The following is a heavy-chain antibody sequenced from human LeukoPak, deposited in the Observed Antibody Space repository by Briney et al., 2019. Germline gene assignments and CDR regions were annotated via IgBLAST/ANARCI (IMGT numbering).Heavy chain of an antibody. Sequence: GGSLRLSCAASGFTFNTYTMNWVRQAPGKGLEWVSYISGSSGIIDYADSVRGRFTISRDNAKNSLYLQMNSLRAEDTAVYYCARDRYSSSSGVDYWGQGTLVTVSS. V-gene: IGHV3-48*04. CDR2: ISGSSGII. D-gene: IGHD6-13*01. CDR1: GFTFNTYT. CDR3: ARDRYSSSSGVDY. J-gene: IGHJ4*02.